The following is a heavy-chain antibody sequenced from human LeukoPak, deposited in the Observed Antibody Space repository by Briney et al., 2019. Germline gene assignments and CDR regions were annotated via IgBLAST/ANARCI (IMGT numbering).Heavy chain of an antibody. V-gene: IGHV1-18*01. Sequence: ASVKVSFKASGYIFTSYDINWVRQATGQGLEWMGWISVYNGNTKSAQNLQGRVTMTTDTSTSTAYMELRSLRSDDTAVYYCARSVEYSYYYMDVWGKGTTVTVSS. CDR3: ARSVEYSYYYMDV. CDR2: ISVYNGNT. J-gene: IGHJ6*03. CDR1: GYIFTSYD.